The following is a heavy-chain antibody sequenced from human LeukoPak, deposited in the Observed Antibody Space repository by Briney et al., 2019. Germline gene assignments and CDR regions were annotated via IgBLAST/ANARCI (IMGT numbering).Heavy chain of an antibody. CDR3: AKSFSWFGELSLFSY. D-gene: IGHD3-10*01. V-gene: IGHV3-23*01. Sequence: GGSLRLSCAASGFTFSSYAMSWVRQAPGEGLEWVSAISGSGGSTYYADSVKGRFTISRDNSKNTLYLQMNSLRAEDTAVYYCAKSFSWFGELSLFSYWGQGTLVTVSS. J-gene: IGHJ4*02. CDR2: ISGSGGST. CDR1: GFTFSSYA.